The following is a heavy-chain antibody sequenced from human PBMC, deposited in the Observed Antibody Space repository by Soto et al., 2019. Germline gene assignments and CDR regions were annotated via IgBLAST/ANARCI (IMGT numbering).Heavy chain of an antibody. CDR1: GFTFSSYW. J-gene: IGHJ5*02. V-gene: IGHV3-7*01. CDR3: ARDPHGDYEYWFDP. D-gene: IGHD4-17*01. CDR2: IKQDGSEK. Sequence: GGSLRLSCAASGFTFSSYWMSWVRQAPGKGLEWVANIKQDGSEKYYVDSVKGRFTISRDNAKNSLYLQMNSLRAEDTAVYYCARDPHGDYEYWFDPWGQGTLVTVSS.